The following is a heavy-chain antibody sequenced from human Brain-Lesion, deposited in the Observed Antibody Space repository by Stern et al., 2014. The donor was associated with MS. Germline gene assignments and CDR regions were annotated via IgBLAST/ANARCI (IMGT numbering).Heavy chain of an antibody. V-gene: IGHV2-26*01. J-gene: IGHJ6*03. CDR3: ARGIAASATGGGASYYYYYYMDV. CDR2: IFLNDAK. CDR1: GFSLSNARMG. D-gene: IGHD6-13*01. Sequence: QVTLRESGPVLVKPTETLTLTCTVSGFSLSNARMGVSWIRQPPGKALEWLVQIFLNDAKSYSTSLKSRLPISKDTSKSQVVLTMTNMDPVDTATYYCARGIAASATGGGASYYYYYYMDVWGKGTTVTVSS.